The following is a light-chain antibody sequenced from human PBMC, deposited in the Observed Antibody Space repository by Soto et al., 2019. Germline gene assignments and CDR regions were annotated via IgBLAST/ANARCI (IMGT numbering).Light chain of an antibody. Sequence: IMMTQSPATLSVYPGERATLSCGASQSVSSNLAWYQQKPGQAPRLLIYSASTRATGIPARFSGSGSGTEFTLTISRLEPEDFAVYYCQQYGSPPITFGQGTRLEIK. J-gene: IGKJ5*01. CDR2: SAS. V-gene: IGKV3-15*01. CDR1: QSVSSN. CDR3: QQYGSPPIT.